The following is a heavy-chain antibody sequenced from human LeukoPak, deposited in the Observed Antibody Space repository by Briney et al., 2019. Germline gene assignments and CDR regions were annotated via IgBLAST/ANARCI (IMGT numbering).Heavy chain of an antibody. CDR1: GGSISSYY. CDR3: AGGYSYGYLAYHYYYGMDV. Sequence: PSETLSLTCTVSGGSISSYYWSWIRQPAGKGLEWIGRIYTSGSTNYNASLKSRVSMSVDTSKNQFSLELSSVTAADTAVYYCAGGYSYGYLAYHYYYGMDVWGQGTRSPSP. V-gene: IGHV4-4*07. CDR2: IYTSGST. D-gene: IGHD5-18*01. J-gene: IGHJ6*02.